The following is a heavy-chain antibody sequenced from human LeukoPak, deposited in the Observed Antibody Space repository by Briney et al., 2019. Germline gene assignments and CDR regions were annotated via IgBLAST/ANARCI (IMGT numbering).Heavy chain of an antibody. D-gene: IGHD5-18*01. Sequence: SETLSLTCAVYGGSFSGYYWSWIRQPPGKGLEWIGEINHSGSTNYNPSIKSRVTISVDTSKNQFSLKLSSVTAADTAVYYCARGTRGYSYGIGYWGQGTLVTVSS. CDR2: INHSGST. CDR1: GGSFSGYY. V-gene: IGHV4-34*01. CDR3: ARGTRGYSYGIGY. J-gene: IGHJ4*02.